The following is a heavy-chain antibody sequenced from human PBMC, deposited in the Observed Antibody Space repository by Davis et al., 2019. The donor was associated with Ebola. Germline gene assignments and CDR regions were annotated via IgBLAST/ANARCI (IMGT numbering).Heavy chain of an antibody. V-gene: IGHV3-7*03. CDR1: GIPLSSYA. CDR2: IKQDGSDK. CDR3: AKDYGSGTWDYYYYMDV. J-gene: IGHJ6*03. D-gene: IGHD3-10*01. Sequence: GESLKISCAASGIPLSSYAMSWVRQAPGKGLEWVANIKQDGSDKYYVDSVKGRFTISRDNSKNTLYLQMNSLRAEDTAVYYCAKDYGSGTWDYYYYMDVWGKGTTVTVSS.